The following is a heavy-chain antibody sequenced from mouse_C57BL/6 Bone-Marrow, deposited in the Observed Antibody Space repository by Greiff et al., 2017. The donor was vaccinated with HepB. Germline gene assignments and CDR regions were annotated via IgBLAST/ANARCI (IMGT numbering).Heavy chain of an antibody. D-gene: IGHD1-1*01. Sequence: EVQLVESEGGLVQPGSSMKLSCTASGFTFSDYYMAWVRQVPEKGLEWVANINYDGSSTYYLDSLKSRFIISRDNAKNILYLQMSSLKSEDTATYYCASPPYYYGSSHFDYWGQGTTLTVSS. CDR1: GFTFSDYY. CDR2: INYDGSST. CDR3: ASPPYYYGSSHFDY. J-gene: IGHJ2*01. V-gene: IGHV5-16*01.